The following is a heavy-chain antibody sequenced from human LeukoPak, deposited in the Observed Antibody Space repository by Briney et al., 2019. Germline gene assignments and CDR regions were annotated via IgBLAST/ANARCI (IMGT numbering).Heavy chain of an antibody. CDR3: ARMGIVVVPAALSDY. CDR1: GYSFTSYW. V-gene: IGHV5-51*01. Sequence: GESLKISCKGSGYSFTSYWIGWVRQMPGKGLEWMGIIYPGDSDTRYSPSFQGQVTISADKSISTAHLQWSSLKASDTAMYYCARMGIVVVPAALSDYWGQGTLVTVSS. CDR2: IYPGDSDT. J-gene: IGHJ4*02. D-gene: IGHD2-2*03.